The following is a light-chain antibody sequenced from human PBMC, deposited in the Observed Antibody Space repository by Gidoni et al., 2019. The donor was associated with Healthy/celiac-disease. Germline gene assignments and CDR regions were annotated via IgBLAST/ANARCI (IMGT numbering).Light chain of an antibody. J-gene: IGKJ5*01. CDR3: QQYKNWPPAIT. Sequence: EIVMTQSPATLSVSPGERATLSCRASQSVSSNLAWYQQKPGQAPRLLIYGASTRATGIPARFSGSGSGTEFTLTISSLQSEDFAVYYCQQYKNWPPAITFXQXTRLEIK. V-gene: IGKV3-15*01. CDR2: GAS. CDR1: QSVSSN.